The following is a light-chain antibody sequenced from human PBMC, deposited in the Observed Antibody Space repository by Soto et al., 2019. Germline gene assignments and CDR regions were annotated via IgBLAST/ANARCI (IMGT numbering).Light chain of an antibody. V-gene: IGKV3-11*01. CDR1: ESIGTF. Sequence: EFVLTQSPVTLSLSPGETATLSCRASESIGTFLAWYQQKPGQAPHLLIYDASTRATGIPARFSGSGSGTDFTLTINDLEPEDSAVYYCQRRHSWPAFGGGTKV. CDR3: QRRHSWPA. CDR2: DAS. J-gene: IGKJ4*01.